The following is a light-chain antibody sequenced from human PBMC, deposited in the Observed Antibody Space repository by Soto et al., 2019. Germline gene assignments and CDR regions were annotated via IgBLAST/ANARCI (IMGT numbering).Light chain of an antibody. V-gene: IGLV1-44*01. Sequence: QSVLTQPPSASGTPGQRVTISCSGSSSNIGSKTVSWYQQLPETAPKLLIYSNNQRPSGVPGRFSGSKSGTSASLAVSGLQSEDEADYYCATWDDSLNGPVFGGGTKLTVL. CDR2: SNN. CDR3: ATWDDSLNGPV. CDR1: SSNIGSKT. J-gene: IGLJ3*02.